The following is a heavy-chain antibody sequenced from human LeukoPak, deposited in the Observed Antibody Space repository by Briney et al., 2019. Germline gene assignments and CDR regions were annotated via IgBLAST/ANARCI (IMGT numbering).Heavy chain of an antibody. V-gene: IGHV7-4-1*02. Sequence: ASVKVSCKASGYTFTSYAMNWVRQAPGQGLEWMGWINTNTGNPTYAPGFTGRFVFSLGTSVSTTYLQISSLKAEDTAVYYCARGLQLWLYYFDYWGQGTLVTVSS. CDR1: GYTFTSYA. J-gene: IGHJ4*02. CDR2: INTNTGNP. D-gene: IGHD5-18*01. CDR3: ARGLQLWLYYFDY.